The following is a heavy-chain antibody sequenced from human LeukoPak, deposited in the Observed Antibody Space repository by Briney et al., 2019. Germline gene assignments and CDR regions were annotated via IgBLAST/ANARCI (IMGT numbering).Heavy chain of an antibody. Sequence: GGSLRLSCAASGFTFSDYYMSWIRQAPGKGLEWLSYISSSGRTIYYADSVKGRFTISRDNAKNSLYLQMNSLRVEDTAVYYCARHYYHSSGHGGYWGQGTLVTVSS. CDR3: ARHYYHSSGHGGY. V-gene: IGHV3-11*01. J-gene: IGHJ4*02. CDR2: ISSSGRTI. D-gene: IGHD3-22*01. CDR1: GFTFSDYY.